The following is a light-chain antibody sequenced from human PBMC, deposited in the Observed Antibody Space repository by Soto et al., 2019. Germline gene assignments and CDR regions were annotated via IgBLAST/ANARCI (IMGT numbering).Light chain of an antibody. V-gene: IGKV1-9*01. Sequence: DIQLTQSPSFLSASVGDRVTITCRASQGISSYLAWYQQKPGKAPNLLIYAASTLQSGVPSRFSGSGSGTEYTLTIRSLQPEDFATYYCHQLNNYPLTFGGGTKVDIK. CDR2: AAS. J-gene: IGKJ4*01. CDR1: QGISSY. CDR3: HQLNNYPLT.